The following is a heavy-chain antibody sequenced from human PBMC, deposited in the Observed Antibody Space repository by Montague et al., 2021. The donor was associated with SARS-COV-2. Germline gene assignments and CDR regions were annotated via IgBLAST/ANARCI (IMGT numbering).Heavy chain of an antibody. CDR1: GFTFSNYW. CDR2: IKEDGGVK. CDR3: ARAGYSSGYDY. D-gene: IGHD6-19*01. Sequence: SLRLSCAASGFTFSNYWMAWVRQAPGKGLEWISNIKEDGGVKNYVDSVKGRFTISRDNTKNLLFLQMNSLSVEDTAVYYCARAGYSSGYDYWGQGTLVTVSS. J-gene: IGHJ4*02. V-gene: IGHV3-7*04.